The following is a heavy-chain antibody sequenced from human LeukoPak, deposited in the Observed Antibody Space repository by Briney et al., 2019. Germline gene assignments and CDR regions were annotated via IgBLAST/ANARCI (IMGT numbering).Heavy chain of an antibody. Sequence: GGSLRLSCAASGFTFSSYSMNWVRQAPGKGLEWVSSISSSSSYIYYADSVKGRFTISRDNAKNSLYLQMNSLRAEDTAVYYCARGGRGVVVPAAPYMDVWGKGTTVTVSS. V-gene: IGHV3-21*01. CDR1: GFTFSSYS. D-gene: IGHD2-2*01. J-gene: IGHJ6*03. CDR3: ARGGRGVVVPAAPYMDV. CDR2: ISSSSSYI.